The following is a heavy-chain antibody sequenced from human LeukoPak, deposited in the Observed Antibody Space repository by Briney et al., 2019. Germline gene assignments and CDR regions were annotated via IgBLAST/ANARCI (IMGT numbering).Heavy chain of an antibody. CDR1: GYTFTDQY. J-gene: IGHJ4*02. V-gene: IGHV1-69-2*01. CDR3: ASGLFGFRGYYFDF. Sequence: GASVKVSCKISGYTFTDQYVHWLLQAPGRGLEWLGLVDPGEGQTAYAERFRGRVTMGADTSDDTAYLELSSLRVEDTAVYYCASGLFGFRGYYFDFWGQGAPVTVSS. CDR2: VDPGEGQT. D-gene: IGHD5-18*01.